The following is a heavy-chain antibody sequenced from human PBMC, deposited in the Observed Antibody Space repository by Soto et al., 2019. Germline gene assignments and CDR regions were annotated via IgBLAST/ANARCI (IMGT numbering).Heavy chain of an antibody. CDR1: GFTFSSYG. Sequence: QVQLVESGGGVVQPGRSLRLSCAASGFTFSSYGMHWVRQAPGKGLEWVAVIWYDGSNKYYADSVKGRFTISRDNSKNPLYLQMNSLRAADTAVYYCAREYSSSWYTRWFDPWGQGTLVTVSS. CDR2: IWYDGSNK. CDR3: AREYSSSWYTRWFDP. V-gene: IGHV3-33*01. J-gene: IGHJ5*02. D-gene: IGHD6-13*01.